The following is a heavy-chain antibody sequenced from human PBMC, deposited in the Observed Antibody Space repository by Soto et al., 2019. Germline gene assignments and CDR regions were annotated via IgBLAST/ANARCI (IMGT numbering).Heavy chain of an antibody. V-gene: IGHV4-31*03. CDR2: IYYSGST. Sequence: TLSVTFTVSSGSISSGGYYWSWIRQHPGKGLEWIGYIYYSGSTYYNPSLKSRVTISVDTSKNQFSLKLSSVTAADTAVYYCARVGLKEYGMDVWGQRTTVTVSS. J-gene: IGHJ6*02. CDR3: ARVGLKEYGMDV. CDR1: SGSISSGGYY.